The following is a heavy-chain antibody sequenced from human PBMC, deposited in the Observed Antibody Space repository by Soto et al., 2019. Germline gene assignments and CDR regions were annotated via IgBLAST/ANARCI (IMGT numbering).Heavy chain of an antibody. Sequence: SETLSLTCAVSGGSTSRGGYSWSWIRQPQGKGLEWIGYIYESGSTYYNPSLKSRVTISVDRSKNQFSLKLSSVTAADTAVYYCGRAYYGDYGYGMDVWGQGTTVTVSS. CDR1: GGSTSRGGYS. CDR2: IYESGST. D-gene: IGHD4-17*01. CDR3: GRAYYGDYGYGMDV. V-gene: IGHV4-30-2*01. J-gene: IGHJ6*02.